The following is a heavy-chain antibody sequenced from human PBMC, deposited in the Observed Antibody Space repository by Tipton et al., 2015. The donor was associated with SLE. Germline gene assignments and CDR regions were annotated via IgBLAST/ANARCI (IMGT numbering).Heavy chain of an antibody. V-gene: IGHV4-39*07. CDR1: GGSISSSSYY. J-gene: IGHJ5*02. D-gene: IGHD1-26*01. CDR3: ARAFFSGSYSSWFDP. CDR2: IYYSGSS. Sequence: TLSLTCTVSGGSISSSSYYWGWIRQPPGKGLEWIGNIYYSGSSYYNPSLKSRVTISVDTSKNQFSLKLSSVTAADTAVYYCARAFFSGSYSSWFDPWGQGTLVTVSS.